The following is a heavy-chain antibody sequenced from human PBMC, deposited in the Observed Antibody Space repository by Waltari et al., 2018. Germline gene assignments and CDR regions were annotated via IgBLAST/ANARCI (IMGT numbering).Heavy chain of an antibody. CDR1: GGSFSGYY. Sequence: QVQLQQWGAGLLKPSETLSLTCAVYGGSFSGYYWSWIRQPPGKGREWIGEINHSGSTNYNPSLKSLVTIAVDTSKNQFSLKLSSVTAADTAVYYCARDPTLYYYDSSGYKPFDYWGQGTLVTVSS. CDR3: ARDPTLYYYDSSGYKPFDY. CDR2: INHSGST. D-gene: IGHD3-22*01. J-gene: IGHJ4*02. V-gene: IGHV4-34*01.